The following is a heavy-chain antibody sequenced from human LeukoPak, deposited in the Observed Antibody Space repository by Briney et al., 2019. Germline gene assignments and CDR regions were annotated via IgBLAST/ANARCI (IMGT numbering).Heavy chain of an antibody. J-gene: IGHJ6*02. CDR1: GDTFSSYA. D-gene: IGHD5-12*01. CDR2: IIPIFGIA. Sequence: SVKVSCKASGDTFSSYAISRVRQAPGQGLEWMGGIIPIFGIANYAQKFQGRVTITADKSTSTAYMELSSLRSEDTAVYYCARDPGYDSVYYYYGMDVWGQGTTVTVSS. V-gene: IGHV1-69*10. CDR3: ARDPGYDSVYYYYGMDV.